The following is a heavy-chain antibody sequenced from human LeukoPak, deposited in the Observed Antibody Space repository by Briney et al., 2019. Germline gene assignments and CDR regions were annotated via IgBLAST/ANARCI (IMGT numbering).Heavy chain of an antibody. CDR2: ISGTGGNT. CDR1: GFTFISYA. D-gene: IGHD4-11*01. CDR3: AKKANDYTNYYFDY. J-gene: IGHJ4*02. V-gene: IGHV3-23*01. Sequence: GGSLRLSCAASGFTFISYAMSWVRQAPGKGLGWVSAISGTGGNTFYADSVKGRFTISRDNSKNTLYLQMNSLRAEDTAVYYCAKKANDYTNYYFDYWGQGTLVTVSS.